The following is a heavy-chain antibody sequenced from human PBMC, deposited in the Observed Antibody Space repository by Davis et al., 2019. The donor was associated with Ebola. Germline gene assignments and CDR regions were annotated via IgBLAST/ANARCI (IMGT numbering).Heavy chain of an antibody. Sequence: SETLSLTCTVSGGSISSGGYYWSWIRQPPRKGLEWIGETSYSESTNYNPSLKSRVTISVDTSRNQFSLKLSSVAAADTAVYYCARGLTYDILTGYFDYWGQGTLVTVSS. CDR2: TSYSEST. CDR3: ARGLTYDILTGYFDY. D-gene: IGHD3-9*01. J-gene: IGHJ4*02. CDR1: GGSISSGGYY. V-gene: IGHV4-39*07.